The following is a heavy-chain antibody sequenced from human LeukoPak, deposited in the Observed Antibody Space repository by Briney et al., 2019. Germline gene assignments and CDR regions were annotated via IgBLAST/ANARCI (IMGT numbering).Heavy chain of an antibody. Sequence: GGSLRLSCAASGFTFSSYGMHWVRQAPGKGLEWVAVISYDGSIKYYADSVKGRFTISRDNSKNTLSLQMNSLRAEDTAVHYCVKDRGYSGYENWGQGTLVTVS. D-gene: IGHD5-12*01. V-gene: IGHV3-30*18. CDR1: GFTFSSYG. CDR2: ISYDGSIK. J-gene: IGHJ4*02. CDR3: VKDRGYSGYEN.